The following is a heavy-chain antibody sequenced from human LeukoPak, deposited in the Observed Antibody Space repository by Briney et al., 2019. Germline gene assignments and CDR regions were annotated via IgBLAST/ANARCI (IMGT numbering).Heavy chain of an antibody. CDR2: INAGNGNT. J-gene: IGHJ4*02. CDR3: AVGYCSSTSRSFPFDY. D-gene: IGHD2-2*01. CDR1: GYTFTSYA. V-gene: IGHV1-3*01. Sequence: ASVKVSCKASGYTFTSYAMHWVRQAPGQRLEWMGWINAGNGNTKYSQKFQGRVTITRDTSASTAYMELSSLKSEDTAVYYCAVGYCSSTSRSFPFDYWGQGTLVTVSS.